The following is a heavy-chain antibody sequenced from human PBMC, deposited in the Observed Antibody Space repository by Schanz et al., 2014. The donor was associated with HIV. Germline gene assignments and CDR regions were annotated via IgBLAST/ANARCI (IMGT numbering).Heavy chain of an antibody. D-gene: IGHD1-20*01. CDR2: INPKSGGT. CDR3: ARDWENNWRYVGGFDS. J-gene: IGHJ4*02. Sequence: QVQLVQSGAEVKKPGASVKVSCKASGYTFTDYYMHWVRQAPGQGLEWMGWINPKSGGTNYARKFQGRVTFSRDTSTGTAYMEVTKLTYDDTAVYYCARDWENNWRYVGGFDSWGLGTLVIVSS. V-gene: IGHV1-2*02. CDR1: GYTFTDYY.